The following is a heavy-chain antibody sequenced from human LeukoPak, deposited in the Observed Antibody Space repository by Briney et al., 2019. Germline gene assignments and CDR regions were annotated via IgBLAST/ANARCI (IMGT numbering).Heavy chain of an antibody. Sequence: SESLSLTCSVSIGSINGYYWAWIRQPPGKGLEWIGDIFHIGSTRYRPSLKSRVTISVDTPKNQFSLRLTSVTVADTAVYYCARAFSGIDVWGPGTMVIVSS. CDR1: IGSINGYY. V-gene: IGHV4-59*12. CDR2: IFHIGST. J-gene: IGHJ3*01. CDR3: ARAFSGIDV. D-gene: IGHD3-10*01.